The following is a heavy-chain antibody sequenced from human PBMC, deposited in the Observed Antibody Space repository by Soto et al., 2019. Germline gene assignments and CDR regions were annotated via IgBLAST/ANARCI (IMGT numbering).Heavy chain of an antibody. V-gene: IGHV1-46*03. CDR3: ARMVSNIWGSYRFDY. D-gene: IGHD3-16*02. J-gene: IGHJ4*02. CDR1: GYTFTSYY. CDR2: INPSGGST. Sequence: ASVKVSCKASGYTFTSYYMHWVRQAPGQGLEWMGIINPSGGSTSYAQKFQGRVTMTRDTSTSTVYMELSSLRSEDTAVYYCARMVSNIWGSYRFDYWGQGTLVTVSS.